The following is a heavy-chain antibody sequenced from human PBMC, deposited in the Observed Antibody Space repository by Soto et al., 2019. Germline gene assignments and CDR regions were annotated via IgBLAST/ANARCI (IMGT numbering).Heavy chain of an antibody. V-gene: IGHV1-69*13. Sequence: SVKVSCKASGGTFSSYAISWVRQAPGQGLEWMGGIIPIFGTANYAQKFQGRVTITADESTSTAYMELSRLRSGDTAVYYCARATRYDIYGMDVWGQGTTVTVSS. J-gene: IGHJ6*02. CDR3: ARATRYDIYGMDV. CDR1: GGTFSSYA. CDR2: IIPIFGTA. D-gene: IGHD3-9*01.